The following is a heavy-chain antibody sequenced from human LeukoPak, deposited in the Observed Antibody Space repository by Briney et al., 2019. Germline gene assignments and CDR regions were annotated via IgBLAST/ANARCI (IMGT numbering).Heavy chain of an antibody. CDR2: INPNSGGT. D-gene: IGHD4-17*01. CDR3: AILTVTTFDY. Sequence: ASVKVSCKASGYTFTGYYMHWVRQAPEQGLEWMGRINPNSGGTNYAQKFQGRVTMTRDTSISIAYMELSRLRSDDTAVYYCAILTVTTFDYWGQGTLVTVSS. J-gene: IGHJ4*02. V-gene: IGHV1-2*06. CDR1: GYTFTGYY.